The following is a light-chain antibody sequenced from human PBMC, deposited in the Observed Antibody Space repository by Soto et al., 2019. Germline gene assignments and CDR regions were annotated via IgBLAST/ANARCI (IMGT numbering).Light chain of an antibody. CDR2: DAS. CDR3: QQRTNWPPSLT. V-gene: IGKV3-11*01. Sequence: EIVLTQSPATLSLSPGERATLSCRANQSVSSYLAWYQQKPGQAPRLLIYDASDRATGIPVRFSGSGSGTDFTLNISSLEPEDFAIYYCQQRTNWPPSLTFGQGTKVEIK. J-gene: IGKJ1*01. CDR1: QSVSSY.